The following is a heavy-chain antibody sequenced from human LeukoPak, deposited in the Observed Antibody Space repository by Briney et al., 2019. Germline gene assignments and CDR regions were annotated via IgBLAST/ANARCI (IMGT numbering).Heavy chain of an antibody. Sequence: ASVKVSCKASGYTFTSYYMHWVRQAPGQGLEWMGIINPSGGSTSYAQKFQGRVTMTRDMSTSTVYMELSSLRSEDTAVYYCARGSYSSSSIHYFDYWGQGTLVTVPS. D-gene: IGHD6-6*01. CDR3: ARGSYSSSSIHYFDY. CDR2: INPSGGST. V-gene: IGHV1-46*01. J-gene: IGHJ4*02. CDR1: GYTFTSYY.